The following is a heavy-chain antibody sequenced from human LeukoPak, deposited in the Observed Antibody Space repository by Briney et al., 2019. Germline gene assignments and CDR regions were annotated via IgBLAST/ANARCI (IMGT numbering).Heavy chain of an antibody. D-gene: IGHD6-6*01. CDR1: GFTFSSYA. V-gene: IGHV3-23*01. CDR2: ISGSGGTT. CDR3: AKGSSSSWFYRFDY. Sequence: GGSLRLSCAASGFTFSSYAMTWVRQAPGKGLEWVSAISGSGGTTYSADSVKGRFTVSRDNSKNTLYLQMNSLRAEDTAVYYCAKGSSSSWFYRFDYWGQGTLVTVSS. J-gene: IGHJ4*02.